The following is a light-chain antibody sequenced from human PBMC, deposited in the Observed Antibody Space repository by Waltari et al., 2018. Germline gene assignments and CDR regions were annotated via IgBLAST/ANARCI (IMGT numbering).Light chain of an antibody. CDR3: AAWDDSLNGRYV. Sequence: QSVLTQPPSASGTPGQRVPISCSGSSSNIGSNTVNWYQQLPGTAPKLLIYSNNQRPSRVPDRFAGSKAVTSAYLAISGLQSEDEADYYGAAWDDSLNGRYVFGTGTKVTVL. CDR2: SNN. J-gene: IGLJ1*01. V-gene: IGLV1-44*01. CDR1: SSNIGSNT.